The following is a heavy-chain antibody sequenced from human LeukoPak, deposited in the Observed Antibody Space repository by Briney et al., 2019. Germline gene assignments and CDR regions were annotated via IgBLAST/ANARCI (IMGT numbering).Heavy chain of an antibody. CDR3: AREASSGWHYFDY. D-gene: IGHD6-19*01. J-gene: IGHJ4*02. Sequence: GGSLRLSCAASGFTFSSYSMNWVRQARGKGLEWISYISSSSRTIYDSDSVKGRFTISRDNARNSLYLQMNSLRAEDTAVYYCAREASSGWHYFDYWGQGTLVTVSS. V-gene: IGHV3-48*01. CDR2: ISSSSRTI. CDR1: GFTFSSYS.